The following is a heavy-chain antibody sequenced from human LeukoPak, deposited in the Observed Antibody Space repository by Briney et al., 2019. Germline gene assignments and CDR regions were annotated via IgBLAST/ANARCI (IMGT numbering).Heavy chain of an antibody. J-gene: IGHJ6*02. CDR3: ARVYSSSSVGYGYYYYGMDV. D-gene: IGHD6-6*01. Sequence: GGSLRLSCAASGFTFSSYWMSWVRQAPGKGLEWVAVIWYDGSNKYYADSVKGRFTISRDNSKNTLYLQMNSLRAEDTAVYYCARVYSSSSVGYGYYYYGMDVWGQGTTVTVSS. CDR1: GFTFSSYW. CDR2: IWYDGSNK. V-gene: IGHV3-33*08.